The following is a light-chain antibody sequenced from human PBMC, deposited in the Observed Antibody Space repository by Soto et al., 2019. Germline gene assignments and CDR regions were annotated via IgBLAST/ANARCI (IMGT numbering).Light chain of an antibody. CDR1: SRDVDNYNY. V-gene: IGLV2-14*01. CDR2: DVS. Sequence: QSALTQPASVSGSPGQSITISCTGTSRDVDNYNYISWYQQHPGKAPRLIIYDVSNRPSGVSNRFSGSKSGNTASLTISGLQAEDEADYYCSSYTSSSTNYVLGTGTKLTVL. CDR3: SSYTSSSTNYV. J-gene: IGLJ1*01.